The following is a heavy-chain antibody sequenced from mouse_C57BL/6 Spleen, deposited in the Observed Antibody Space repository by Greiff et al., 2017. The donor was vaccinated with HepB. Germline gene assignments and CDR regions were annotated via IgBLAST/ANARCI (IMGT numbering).Heavy chain of an antibody. J-gene: IGHJ2*01. V-gene: IGHV1-55*01. CDR2: IYPGSGST. D-gene: IGHD2-3*01. CDR1: GYTFTSYW. Sequence: QVQLQQSGAELVKPGASVKMSCKASGYTFTSYWITWVKQRPGQGLEWIGDIYPGSGSTNYNEKFKSKATLTVDTSSSTAYMQLSSLTSEDSAVYYCAREGIYEGYSYYFDYWGQGTTLTVSS. CDR3: AREGIYEGYSYYFDY.